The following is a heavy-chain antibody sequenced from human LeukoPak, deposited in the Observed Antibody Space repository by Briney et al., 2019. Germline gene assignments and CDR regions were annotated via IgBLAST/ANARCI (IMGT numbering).Heavy chain of an antibody. V-gene: IGHV4-59*01. J-gene: IGHJ5*02. CDR3: ARARPAEHLDYDGNWFDP. Sequence: SVTLSLTCTVSGGSISSYYWSWIRQPPGKGLEWIGYIYYSGSTNYNPSLKSRVTISVDTSKNQFSLKLSSVTAADTAVYYCARARPAEHLDYDGNWFDPWGQGTLVTVSS. CDR2: IYYSGST. D-gene: IGHD4-17*01. CDR1: GGSISSYY.